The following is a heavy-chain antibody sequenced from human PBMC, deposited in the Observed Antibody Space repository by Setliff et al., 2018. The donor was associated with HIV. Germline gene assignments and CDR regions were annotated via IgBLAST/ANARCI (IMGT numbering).Heavy chain of an antibody. J-gene: IGHJ6*03. D-gene: IGHD6-13*01. V-gene: IGHV1-3*01. CDR1: GYTFSNYV. CDR2: ISAGNGNT. CDR3: AREPGRGSSWYVGFSYYYYYMDV. Sequence: ASVKVSCKASGYTFSNYVMQWVRQAPGQRLEWMGWISAGNGNTKYSQKFQGRVTITTDKSTSTAYMELSSLRSEDTAVYYCAREPGRGSSWYVGFSYYYYYMDVWGKGTTVTVSS.